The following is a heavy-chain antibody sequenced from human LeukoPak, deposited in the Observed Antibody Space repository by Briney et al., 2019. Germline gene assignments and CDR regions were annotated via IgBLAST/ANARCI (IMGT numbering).Heavy chain of an antibody. Sequence: GGSLRLSCAASGFSFSSYAMHWVRQAPGKGLEYVSAISSNGGSTYYANSVKGRFTISRDNSKNTLYLQMGSLRAEDMAVYYCARGQTYYYDSSGYSRAPYFDYWGQGTLVTVSS. CDR2: ISSNGGST. V-gene: IGHV3-64*01. CDR3: ARGQTYYYDSSGYSRAPYFDY. J-gene: IGHJ4*02. D-gene: IGHD3-22*01. CDR1: GFSFSSYA.